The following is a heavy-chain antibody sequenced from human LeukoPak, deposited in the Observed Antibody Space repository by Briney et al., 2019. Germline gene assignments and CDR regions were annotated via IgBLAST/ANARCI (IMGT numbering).Heavy chain of an antibody. V-gene: IGHV3-48*03. CDR1: GFTFSSYE. CDR2: ISKSGSII. CDR3: ASLFSYGTYYYYGMDV. Sequence: GGSLRLSCAASGFTFSSYEMNWVRQAPGKGLEWVSYISKSGSIIYYADSVKGRFTISRDNAKNSLYLQMSSLRAEDTAVYYCASLFSYGTYYYYGMDVWGQGTTVTVSS. D-gene: IGHD5-18*01. J-gene: IGHJ6*02.